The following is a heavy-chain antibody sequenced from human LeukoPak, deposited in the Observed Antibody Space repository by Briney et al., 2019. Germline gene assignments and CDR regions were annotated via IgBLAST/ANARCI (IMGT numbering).Heavy chain of an antibody. CDR2: ISGDGGST. CDR3: AKEIDTLGTNAFDI. J-gene: IGHJ3*02. D-gene: IGHD2-15*01. V-gene: IGHV3-43*02. CDR1: GFTFVDYA. Sequence: GGSLRLSCAASGFTFVDYAMHWVGQARGKGLEWVSLISGDGGSTYNADSVRGRFTISRDNSKNSLYLQMDSLRTEDTAFYYCAKEIDTLGTNAFDIWGQGTMFTVSS.